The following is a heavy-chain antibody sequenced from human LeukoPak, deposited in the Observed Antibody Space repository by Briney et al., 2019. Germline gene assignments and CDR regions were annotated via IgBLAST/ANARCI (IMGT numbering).Heavy chain of an antibody. CDR2: INNDVSST. J-gene: IGHJ4*02. D-gene: IGHD1-14*01. CDR3: ARDSPEYYFDY. Sequence: GGSLRLSCAASGFTFSSYWMHWVRQAPGKGLVWVSRINNDVSSTSYADSVKGRFTISRDNAKNTLYPQMNSLRAEDTAVYYCARDSPEYYFDYWGQGTLVTVSS. V-gene: IGHV3-74*01. CDR1: GFTFSSYW.